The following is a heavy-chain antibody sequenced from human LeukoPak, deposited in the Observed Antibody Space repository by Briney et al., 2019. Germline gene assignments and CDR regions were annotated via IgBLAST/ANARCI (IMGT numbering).Heavy chain of an antibody. Sequence: GASVKVSCKASGYTFTNYGISWVRQVPGQGLEWMGWISAYNGNTNYAQNFQGRVTMTTDTSTSTAYMELRSLRSDDTAIYYCARAYRSSGYPDLDYWGQGTLVTVSS. D-gene: IGHD3-22*01. CDR3: ARAYRSSGYPDLDY. CDR2: ISAYNGNT. V-gene: IGHV1-18*01. CDR1: GYTFTNYG. J-gene: IGHJ4*02.